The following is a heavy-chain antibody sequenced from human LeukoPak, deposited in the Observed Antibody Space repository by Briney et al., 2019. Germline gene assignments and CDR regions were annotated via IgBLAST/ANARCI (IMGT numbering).Heavy chain of an antibody. V-gene: IGHV1-8*01. CDR3: ARVSYSSGWYGVDY. CDR2: MNPNSGNT. J-gene: IGHJ4*02. CDR1: GYTFTSYD. D-gene: IGHD6-19*01. Sequence: GAPVTVSCMASGYTFTSYDINWVRQATGQGLEWMGWMNPNSGNTGYAQKFQGRVTMTRNTSLSTAYMELSSLRSEDTAVYYCARVSYSSGWYGVDYWGQGTLVTVSS.